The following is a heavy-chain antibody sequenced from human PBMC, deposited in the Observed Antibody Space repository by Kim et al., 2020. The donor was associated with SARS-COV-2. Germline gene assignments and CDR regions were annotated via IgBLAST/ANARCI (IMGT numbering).Heavy chain of an antibody. CDR1: GYSFTSYW. CDR3: ARQIEDSLYSSGWYNFDY. D-gene: IGHD6-19*01. V-gene: IGHV5-51*01. CDR2: IYPGDSDT. J-gene: IGHJ4*02. Sequence: GESLKISCKGSGYSFTSYWIGWVRQMPGKGLEWMGIIYPGDSDTRYSPSFQGQVTISADKSISTAYLQWSSLKASDTAMYYCARQIEDSLYSSGWYNFDYWGQGTLVTVSS.